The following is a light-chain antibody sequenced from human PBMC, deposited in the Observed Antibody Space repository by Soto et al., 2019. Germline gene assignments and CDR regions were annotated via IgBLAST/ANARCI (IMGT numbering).Light chain of an antibody. CDR2: GNS. V-gene: IGLV1-40*01. CDR3: QSYDSSLSGWV. J-gene: IGLJ3*02. Sequence: QSVLTQPPSVSGAPGQRVTISCTGSSSNIGAGYDVHWYQQLPGTAPKLLIHGNSNRPSGVPYRFSGSKSGTSASLAITGLQAEDDADYYCQSYDSSLSGWVFCGGTKLTVL. CDR1: SSNIGAGYD.